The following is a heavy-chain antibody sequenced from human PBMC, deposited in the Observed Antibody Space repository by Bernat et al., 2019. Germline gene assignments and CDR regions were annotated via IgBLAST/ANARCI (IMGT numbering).Heavy chain of an antibody. CDR2: IYWDDDK. J-gene: IGHJ6*02. CDR3: AHTLNGYCSSTSCYEGPYYYYGMDV. CDR1: GFSLSTSGVG. V-gene: IGHV2-5*02. Sequence: QITLKESGPTLVKPTQTLTLTCTFSGFSLSTSGVGVGWIRQPPGKALEWLALIYWDDDKRYSPSLKSRLTITKDTSKNQVVLTMTNMDPVDTATYYCAHTLNGYCSSTSCYEGPYYYYGMDVWGQGTTVTVSS. D-gene: IGHD2-2*03.